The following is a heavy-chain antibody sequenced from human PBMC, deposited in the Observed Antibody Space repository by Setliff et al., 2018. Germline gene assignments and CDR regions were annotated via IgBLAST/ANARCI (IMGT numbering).Heavy chain of an antibody. Sequence: GESLRLSCAASGLTFSSYWMHWVRQAPGKGLVWASRITSDGSSTSYADSVKGRFTISRDNAKNTLYLQVNSLRAEDTAVYYCARGHSSGLTKDAFDMWGQGTMVTVSS. J-gene: IGHJ3*02. CDR1: GLTFSSYW. CDR2: ITSDGSST. V-gene: IGHV3-74*01. D-gene: IGHD3-22*01. CDR3: ARGHSSGLTKDAFDM.